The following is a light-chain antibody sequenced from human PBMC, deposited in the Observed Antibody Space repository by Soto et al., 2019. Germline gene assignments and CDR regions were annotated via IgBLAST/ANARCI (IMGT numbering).Light chain of an antibody. CDR3: QELNSYPRT. Sequence: IQLTQSPSFLSASIGDRVTFTCRASQGISTYLAWYQQKPGKAPKNLIYGASTLQSGVPSRFSGGGSGTEFTLTISSLQPEDFATYYCQELNSYPRTFGQGTKVEVK. CDR2: GAS. J-gene: IGKJ1*01. CDR1: QGISTY. V-gene: IGKV1-9*01.